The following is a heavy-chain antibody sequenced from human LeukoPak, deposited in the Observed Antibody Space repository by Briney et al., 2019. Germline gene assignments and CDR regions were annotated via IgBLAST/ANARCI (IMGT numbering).Heavy chain of an antibody. CDR3: ARGFCSSTKCYQGPFDF. Sequence: GGSLRLSCAASGFTFSSAWMTWVRQAPGKGLEWVGHIKNKTNGETTDYAAPVKGRFIISRDDSKNTLSLKMNSLRPEDTAVYYCARGFCSSTKCYQGPFDFWGQGTLATVSS. CDR1: GFTFSSAW. CDR2: IKNKTNGETT. D-gene: IGHD2-2*01. V-gene: IGHV3-15*01. J-gene: IGHJ4*02.